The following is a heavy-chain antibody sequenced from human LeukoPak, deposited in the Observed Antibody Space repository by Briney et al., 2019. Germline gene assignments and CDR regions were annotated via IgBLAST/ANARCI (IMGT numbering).Heavy chain of an antibody. D-gene: IGHD1-14*01. CDR2: INPNSGGT. CDR3: ARDKRSTAGNWFDP. Sequence: GASVKVSCKASGYTFTDYYIHWVRRAPGQGLEWMGRINPNSGGTNYAQRFQGRVTVTRDTSISTAYMELSTLRSDDAAVYYCARDKRSTAGNWFDPWGQGTLVTVSS. V-gene: IGHV1-2*06. J-gene: IGHJ5*02. CDR1: GYTFTDYY.